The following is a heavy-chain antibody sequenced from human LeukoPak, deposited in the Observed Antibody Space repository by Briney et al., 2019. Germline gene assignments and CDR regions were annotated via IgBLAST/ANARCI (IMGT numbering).Heavy chain of an antibody. V-gene: IGHV3-48*01. J-gene: IGHJ6*03. Sequence: PGESLRLSCAASGFTFSSYSMNWVRQAPGKGLEWVSYISSSSSTIYYADSVKGRFTISRDNAKNSLYLQMNSLRAEDTAVYYCARAGMVRGVISYYYYYYMDVWGKGTTVTIFS. CDR3: ARAGMVRGVISYYYYYYMDV. D-gene: IGHD3-10*01. CDR2: ISSSSSTI. CDR1: GFTFSSYS.